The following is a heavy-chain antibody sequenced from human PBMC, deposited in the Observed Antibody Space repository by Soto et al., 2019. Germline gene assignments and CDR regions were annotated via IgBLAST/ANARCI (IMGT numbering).Heavy chain of an antibody. Sequence: QVQLQESGPGLVKPSETLSLTCTVSGGSISSYYWSWIRQPPGKGLEWIGYIYDSGSTNYNPSLKSRVTISVDTSKNQFSLKLSSVTAADTAVYYCARGRGGWFINQLLNAFDIWGQGTMVTVSS. CDR3: ARGRGGWFINQLLNAFDI. V-gene: IGHV4-59*01. J-gene: IGHJ3*02. CDR2: IYDSGST. D-gene: IGHD2-2*01. CDR1: GGSISSYY.